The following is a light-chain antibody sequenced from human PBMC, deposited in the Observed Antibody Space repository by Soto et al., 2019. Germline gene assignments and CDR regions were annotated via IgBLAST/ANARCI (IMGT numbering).Light chain of an antibody. V-gene: IGKV2-28*01. Sequence: DIVMPQSPLSLPVTPREPASISCRSGQSRLHSNGDNYLGWYLQKPGQSPQLRIFLGSDRSSWVTEGFIGAVSGIDFTLKISRVEAEDVVVYFCMPTLLTPFSFGLRTHRE. CDR3: MPTLLTPFS. CDR2: LGS. CDR1: QSRLHSNGDNY. J-gene: IGKJ2*01.